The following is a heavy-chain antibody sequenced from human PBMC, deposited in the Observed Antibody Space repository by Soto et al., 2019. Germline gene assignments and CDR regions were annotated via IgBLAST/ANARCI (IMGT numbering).Heavy chain of an antibody. J-gene: IGHJ5*02. D-gene: IGHD6-13*01. CDR1: GYTFTSYG. CDR2: ISAYNGNT. Sequence: QVQLVQSGAEVKKPGASVKVSCKASGYTFTSYGISWVRQAPGQGLEWMGWISAYNGNTNYAQKLQGRVTMTTDTATSTAYMELRSLRSDDTAVYYCARVRPGIAAAGTDWFDPWGQGTLVTVSS. V-gene: IGHV1-18*04. CDR3: ARVRPGIAAAGTDWFDP.